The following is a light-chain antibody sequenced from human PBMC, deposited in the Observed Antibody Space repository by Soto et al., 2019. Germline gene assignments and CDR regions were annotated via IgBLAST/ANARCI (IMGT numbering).Light chain of an antibody. Sequence: DLQMTQSPSTLSASVGDRVTITCRASQSISSWLAWYQQKPGKAPKLLIYDASSLESGVPSRFSGSGSGTEFTLTISSPQPDDFATYYCHQYNSYSYTFGQGTKLEIK. CDR3: HQYNSYSYT. J-gene: IGKJ2*01. CDR1: QSISSW. CDR2: DAS. V-gene: IGKV1-5*01.